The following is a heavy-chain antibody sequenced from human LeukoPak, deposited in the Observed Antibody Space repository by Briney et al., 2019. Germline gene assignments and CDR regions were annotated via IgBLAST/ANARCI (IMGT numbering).Heavy chain of an antibody. D-gene: IGHD3-16*02. V-gene: IGHV4-34*01. Sequence: SSETLSLTCAVYGGSFSGYYWSWIRQPPGKGLEWIGEINHSGSTNYNPSLKSRVTISVDASKNQFSLKLSSVTAADTAVYYCARGTNPYDYVWGSYRVFDYWGQGTLVTVSS. CDR2: INHSGST. CDR1: GGSFSGYY. CDR3: ARGTNPYDYVWGSYRVFDY. J-gene: IGHJ4*02.